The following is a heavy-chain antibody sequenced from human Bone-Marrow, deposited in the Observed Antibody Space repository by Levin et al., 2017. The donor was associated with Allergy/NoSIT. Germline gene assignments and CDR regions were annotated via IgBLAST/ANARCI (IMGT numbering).Heavy chain of an antibody. D-gene: IGHD2-2*01. J-gene: IGHJ4*02. CDR3: AKDEGPFSSSFAFDC. Sequence: GGSLRLSCAASGFNFASYGMNWVRQAPGKGLEWVSSISGTGRHIYLADSLKGRFTISRDNAKKSLSLQMNNLRVEDTAVFYCAKDEGPFSSSFAFDCWGQGALVTVSS. CDR1: GFNFASYG. CDR2: ISGTGRHI. V-gene: IGHV3-21*01.